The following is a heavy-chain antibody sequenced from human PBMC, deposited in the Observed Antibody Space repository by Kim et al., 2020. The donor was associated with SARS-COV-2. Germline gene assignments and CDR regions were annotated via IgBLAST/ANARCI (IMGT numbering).Heavy chain of an antibody. CDR3: AKPPGIVVVPAAKSDYYYGMDV. Sequence: GGSLRLSCAASEFTFSSYGMHWVRQAPGKGLEWVAVISYDGSNKYYADSVKGRFTISRDNSKNTLYLQMNSLRAEDTAVYYCAKPPGIVVVPAAKSDYYYGMDVWGQGTTVTVSS. D-gene: IGHD2-2*01. J-gene: IGHJ6*02. CDR1: EFTFSSYG. V-gene: IGHV3-30*18. CDR2: ISYDGSNK.